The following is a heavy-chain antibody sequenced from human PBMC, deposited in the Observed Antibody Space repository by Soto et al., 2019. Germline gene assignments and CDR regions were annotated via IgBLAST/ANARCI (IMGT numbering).Heavy chain of an antibody. CDR2: ISSSSSNT. CDR1: GFTFSSYS. Sequence: EVQLVESGGGLVKPGGSLRLSCAASGFTFSSYSMNWVRQAPGKGLDWVSSISSSSSNTYYADSVKGRFTTSRDNAKNSLSLQTNSLRAADTAVYYCARVVAVPAGGIDYWGQGTLVTVSS. J-gene: IGHJ4*02. D-gene: IGHD2-2*01. CDR3: ARVVAVPAGGIDY. V-gene: IGHV3-21*01.